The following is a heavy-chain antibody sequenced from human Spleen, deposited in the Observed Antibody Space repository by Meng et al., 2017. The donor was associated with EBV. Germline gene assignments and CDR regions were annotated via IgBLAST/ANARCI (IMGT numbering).Heavy chain of an antibody. CDR3: ARGTRGDSPEEFQY. D-gene: IGHD2-21*02. CDR1: GASVGRNTYY. J-gene: IGHJ1*01. V-gene: IGHV4-61*01. CDR2: IYYSGTT. Sequence: GQVKESGPGLGKPSGTLSLTCTVSGASVGRNTYYWSWIRQPPGKGLEWIGYIYYSGTTKYNPSLKSRVTISVDTSKNQFSLKLNSVTTADTAVYYCARGTRGDSPEEFQYWGQGTLVTVSS.